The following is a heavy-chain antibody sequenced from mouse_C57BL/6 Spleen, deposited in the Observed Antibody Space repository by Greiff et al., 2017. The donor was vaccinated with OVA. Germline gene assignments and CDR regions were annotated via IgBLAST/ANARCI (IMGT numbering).Heavy chain of an antibody. V-gene: IGHV1-80*01. J-gene: IGHJ2*01. D-gene: IGHD2-4*01. CDR1: GYAFSSYW. CDR2: IYPGDGDT. Sequence: QVQLQQSGAELVKPGASVKISCKASGYAFSSYWMNWVKQRPGKGLEWIGQIYPGDGDTNYNGKFKGKATLTADKSSSTAYMQLSSLTSEDSAVYFCARLKEDDYDGEGYWGQGTTLTVSS. CDR3: ARLKEDDYDGEGY.